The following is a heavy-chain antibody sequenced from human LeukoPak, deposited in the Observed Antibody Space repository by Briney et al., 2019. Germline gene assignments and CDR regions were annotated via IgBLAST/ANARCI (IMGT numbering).Heavy chain of an antibody. CDR2: LYSSGST. J-gene: IGHJ5*02. Sequence: SKTLSLTCIVSGGSISRYYWHWIRQPAGKGLEWIGLLYSSGSTKYNPSLKSRVAMSVDTSKSQFSLKLSSVTAADTAVYYCARQGYCSGGSCYDWFDPWGQGTLVTVSS. V-gene: IGHV4-4*07. CDR3: ARQGYCSGGSCYDWFDP. D-gene: IGHD2-15*01. CDR1: GGSISRYY.